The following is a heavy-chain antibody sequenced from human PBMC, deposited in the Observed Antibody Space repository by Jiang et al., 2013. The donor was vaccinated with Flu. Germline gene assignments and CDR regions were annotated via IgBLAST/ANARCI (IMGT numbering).Heavy chain of an antibody. V-gene: IGHV2-70*01. CDR3: ARIGRDGYSTYFDY. Sequence: KPTQTLTLTCTFSGFSLSTSGMCVSWIRQPPGKALEWLALIDWDDEKFYSASLKTRLTISKDTSKNQVVLTMTNMDHVDTATYYCARIGRDGYSTYFDYWGQGTLVTVSS. CDR1: GFSLSTSGMC. D-gene: IGHD5-24*01. CDR2: IDWDDEK. J-gene: IGHJ4*02.